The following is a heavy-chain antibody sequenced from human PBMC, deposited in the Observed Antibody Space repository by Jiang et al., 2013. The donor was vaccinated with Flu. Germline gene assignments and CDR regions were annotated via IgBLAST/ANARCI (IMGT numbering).Heavy chain of an antibody. V-gene: IGHV4-39*01. Sequence: GPGLVKPSETLSLTCTVSGGSISSSSYYWGWIRQPPGKGLEWIGSIYYSGSTYYNPSLKSRVTISVDTSKNQFSLKLSSVTAADTAVYYCARLYYDFWSGFDPWGQGNPGHRLL. CDR3: ARLYYDFWSGFDP. D-gene: IGHD3-3*01. CDR1: GGSISSSSYY. J-gene: IGHJ5*02. CDR2: IYYSGST.